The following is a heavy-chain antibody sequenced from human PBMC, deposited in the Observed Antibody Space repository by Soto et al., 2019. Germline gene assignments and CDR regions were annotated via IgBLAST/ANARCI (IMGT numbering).Heavy chain of an antibody. CDR1: GFTFSTYE. CDR3: VRDTMRASAAASLDH. J-gene: IGHJ4*02. Sequence: GGSLRLSCAASGFTFSTYEFNWVRQAPGRGLEWISYISVSGNIIKYAESVKGRFTISRDNAENSLHLHMSNLRVDDTALYFCVRDTMRASAAASLDHWGQGTQVTVSS. V-gene: IGHV3-48*03. D-gene: IGHD2-2*01. CDR2: ISVSGNII.